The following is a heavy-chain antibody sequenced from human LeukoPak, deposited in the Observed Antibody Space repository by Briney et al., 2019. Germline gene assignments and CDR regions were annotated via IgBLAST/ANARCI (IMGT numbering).Heavy chain of an antibody. V-gene: IGHV3-30*18. CDR2: ISYDGSNK. D-gene: IGHD5-18*01. Sequence: GGSLRLSCAASGFTVSSNYMSWIRQAPGKGLEWVAVISYDGSNKYYADSVKGRFTISRDNSKNTLYLQMNSLRAEDTAVYYCAKDRDQLQLWLHYWGQGTLVTVSS. CDR1: GFTVSSNY. CDR3: AKDRDQLQLWLHY. J-gene: IGHJ4*02.